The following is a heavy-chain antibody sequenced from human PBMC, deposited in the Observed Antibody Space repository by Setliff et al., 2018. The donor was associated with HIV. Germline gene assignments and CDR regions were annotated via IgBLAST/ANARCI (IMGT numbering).Heavy chain of an antibody. Sequence: PGGSLRLSCAASGFIFSTFPMHWVRQAPGKGLEWVAVMSGDANSQYYADSVRGRFTISRDNSKNTLYLQMNSPRADDTAVYYCARDSSTKEMATIWVNFDYWGQGTLVTVSS. D-gene: IGHD5-12*01. V-gene: IGHV3-30*01. CDR1: GFIFSTFP. CDR3: ARDSSTKEMATIWVNFDY. J-gene: IGHJ4*02. CDR2: MSGDANSQ.